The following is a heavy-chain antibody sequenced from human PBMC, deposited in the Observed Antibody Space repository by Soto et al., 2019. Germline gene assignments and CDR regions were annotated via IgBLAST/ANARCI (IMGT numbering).Heavy chain of an antibody. CDR2: ISYDGSNK. CDR3: ARDLVDTAMVDYYYYGMDV. V-gene: IGHV3-30-3*01. D-gene: IGHD5-18*01. CDR1: GFTFSSYA. Sequence: GGSLRLSCAASGFTFSSYAMHWVRQAPGKGLEWVAVISYDGSNKYYADSVKGRFTISRDNSKNTLYLQMNSLRAEDTAVYYCARDLVDTAMVDYYYYGMDVWGQGTTVTVSS. J-gene: IGHJ6*02.